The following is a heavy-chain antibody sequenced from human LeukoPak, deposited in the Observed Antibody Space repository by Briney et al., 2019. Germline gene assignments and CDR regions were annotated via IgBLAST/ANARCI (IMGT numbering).Heavy chain of an antibody. J-gene: IGHJ3*02. CDR1: GFTFNNHA. V-gene: IGHV3-43D*03. CDR3: AKARGLIGGAFDI. D-gene: IGHD3-22*01. Sequence: GGSLRLSCAVSGFTFNNHAMHWVRQAPGKGLEWVSLITWDGGSTYYADSVKGRFTISRDNSKNFLYLQMNSLRPEDTALYYCAKARGLIGGAFDIWGQGTMVTVSS. CDR2: ITWDGGST.